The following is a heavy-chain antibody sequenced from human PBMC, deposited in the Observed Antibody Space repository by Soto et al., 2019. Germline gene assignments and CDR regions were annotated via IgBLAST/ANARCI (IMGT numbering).Heavy chain of an antibody. Sequence: QVQLVQSGAEVKKPGSSVKVSCKASGGTFSSYAISWVRQAPGQGLEWMGGIIPIFGTANYAQKFQGRVTITADESTSTAYMERSSLRSEDTAVYYCARHLGYCSGGSCYPNYYYYGMDVWGQGTTVTVSS. V-gene: IGHV1-69*01. CDR3: ARHLGYCSGGSCYPNYYYYGMDV. J-gene: IGHJ6*02. CDR1: GGTFSSYA. CDR2: IIPIFGTA. D-gene: IGHD2-15*01.